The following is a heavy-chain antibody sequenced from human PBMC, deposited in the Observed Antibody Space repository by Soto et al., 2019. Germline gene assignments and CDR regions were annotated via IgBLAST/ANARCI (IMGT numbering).Heavy chain of an antibody. Sequence: EVQLVESGGGLVKPGGSLRLSCAASGFTFSNAWMNWVRQAPGKGLEWVGRIKSKTDGGTTDYAAPVKGRITISRDDSKNTLYLQMNSLKTENTAVYYCTAATTVVLAEYFQHWGQGTLVTVSS. CDR2: IKSKTDGGTT. CDR1: GFTFSNAW. D-gene: IGHD4-17*01. CDR3: TAATTVVLAEYFQH. J-gene: IGHJ1*01. V-gene: IGHV3-15*07.